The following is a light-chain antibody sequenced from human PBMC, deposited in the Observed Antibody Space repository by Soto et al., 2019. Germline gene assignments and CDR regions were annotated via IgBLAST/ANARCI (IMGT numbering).Light chain of an antibody. CDR2: EAS. J-gene: IGKJ1*01. V-gene: IGKV1-5*03. Sequence: DLQMTQSPSTLSASVGDRVTITCRASQSISGSLAWYQQKPGKAPKLLIYEASNLKSGVPSRFSGSGYGTEYTLTISSLQPDDSASYYCQQYNGYWTFGQGTRVEIK. CDR3: QQYNGYWT. CDR1: QSISGS.